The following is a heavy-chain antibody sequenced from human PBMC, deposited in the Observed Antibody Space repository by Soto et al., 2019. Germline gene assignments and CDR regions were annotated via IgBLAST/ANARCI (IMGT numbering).Heavy chain of an antibody. J-gene: IGHJ5*01. CDR3: ARCDDSRGYYVPPGPLDS. V-gene: IGHV1-3*01. D-gene: IGHD3-22*01. CDR1: GYTFTSYA. CDR2: INAGNGNT. Sequence: GASVKVSCKASGYTFTSYAMHWVRQAPGQRLEWMGWINAGNGNTKYSQKFQGRVTITRDTSASTAYMELSSLRSEDTAVYYCARCDDSRGYYVPPGPLDSWGHGTLVTV.